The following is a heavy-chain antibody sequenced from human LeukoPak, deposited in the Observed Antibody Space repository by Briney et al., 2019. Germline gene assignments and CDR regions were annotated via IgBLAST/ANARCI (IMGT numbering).Heavy chain of an antibody. CDR3: ATRSPHSGYDSFDY. J-gene: IGHJ4*02. CDR1: GYTLTDLS. CDR2: FDPEHGET. D-gene: IGHD5-12*01. V-gene: IGHV1-24*01. Sequence: EASVKVSCKVSGYTLTDLSIHWVRQAPGRGLEWMGGFDPEHGETIYAQMIQGRVTMTEDTSADTAYIELTSLTSEDTAVYYCATRSPHSGYDSFDYWGQGTLVTVSS.